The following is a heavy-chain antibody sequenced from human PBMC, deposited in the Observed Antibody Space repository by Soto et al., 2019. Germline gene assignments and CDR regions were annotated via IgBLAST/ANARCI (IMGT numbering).Heavy chain of an antibody. V-gene: IGHV4-30-4*01. CDR1: VGSISRVESS. CDR2: IYYSGST. D-gene: IGHD5-12*01. J-gene: IGHJ4*02. Sequence: QGRLQGWGPGLVKPSQTLSLTCPVSVGSISRVESSWGGIRQPPGKGLEWIGYIYYSGSTYYNPSLKSRVTISVDTSKNQFSLKLSSVTAADTAVYYCARGDGYYWGQGTLVTVSS. CDR3: ARGDGYY.